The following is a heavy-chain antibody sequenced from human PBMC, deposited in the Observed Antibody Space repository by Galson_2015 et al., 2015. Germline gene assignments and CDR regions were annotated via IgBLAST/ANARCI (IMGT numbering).Heavy chain of an antibody. Sequence: ALRLSCAASGFTFDDYAMHWVRQAPGKGLEWVSGISWNSGSIGYADSVKGRFTISRDNAKNSLYLQMNSLRAEDTALYYCAKDIDTMVRGAIDYWGQGTLVTVSS. CDR2: ISWNSGSI. V-gene: IGHV3-9*01. CDR1: GFTFDDYA. D-gene: IGHD3-10*01. CDR3: AKDIDTMVRGAIDY. J-gene: IGHJ4*02.